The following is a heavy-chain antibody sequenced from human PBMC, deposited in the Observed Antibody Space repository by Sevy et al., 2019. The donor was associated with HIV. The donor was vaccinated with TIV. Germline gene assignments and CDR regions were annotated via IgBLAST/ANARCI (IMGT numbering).Heavy chain of an antibody. J-gene: IGHJ4*02. CDR2: ISYDEAHK. D-gene: IGHD3-10*01. CDR1: GFTFRTSG. V-gene: IGHV3-30*18. CDR3: AKDYSAGITMVRGAYRARGDYFDY. Sequence: GVSLRLSCVTSGFTFRTSGMHWVRQSPGKGLEWVAVISYDEAHKNYADSVKGRFSISKDNSKSTLYLQMSSLRTEDTAVYYCAKDYSAGITMVRGAYRARGDYFDYWGQGTQVTVSS.